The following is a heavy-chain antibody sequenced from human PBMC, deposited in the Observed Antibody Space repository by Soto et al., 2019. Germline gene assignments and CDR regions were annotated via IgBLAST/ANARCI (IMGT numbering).Heavy chain of an antibody. V-gene: IGHV2-5*01. D-gene: IGHD3-9*01. Sequence: SGPTLVNPTQTLTLTCSFSGFSLTTGGVAVGWIRQPPGKALEWLALIYWNDDKRYSPSLKNRLTVTKDTSKNQVVLTLTNMDPVDTATYYCANKLRYLDAMDVWGQGATATVYS. CDR1: GFSLTTGGVA. CDR2: IYWNDDK. J-gene: IGHJ6*02. CDR3: ANKLRYLDAMDV.